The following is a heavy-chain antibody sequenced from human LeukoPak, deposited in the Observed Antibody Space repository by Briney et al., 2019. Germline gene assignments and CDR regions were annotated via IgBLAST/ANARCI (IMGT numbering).Heavy chain of an antibody. CDR1: GGSISSHY. CDR2: IYYSGST. D-gene: IGHD6-6*01. Sequence: PSETLSLTCTVSGGSISSHYWSWIRQPPGKGLEWIGYIYYSGSTNYNPSLKSRVTISVDTSKNQFSLKLSSVTAADTAVYYCARDVGAARGPRGWFDPWGQETLVTVSS. V-gene: IGHV4-59*11. J-gene: IGHJ5*02. CDR3: ARDVGAARGPRGWFDP.